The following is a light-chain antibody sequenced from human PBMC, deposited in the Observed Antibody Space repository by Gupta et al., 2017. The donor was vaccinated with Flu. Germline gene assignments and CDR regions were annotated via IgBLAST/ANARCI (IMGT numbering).Light chain of an antibody. J-gene: IGLJ1*01. V-gene: IGLV2-14*01. Sequence: QSALTQPASVSGSPGQSITISCTGTSSDVGGYNYVSWYQQHPGKAPKLMIYEVNNRPSGVSNRFSGSKSGNTASLTSXGXQAEDEXHYYCSSYTSSSTPYVFGTGTEVTVL. CDR2: EVN. CDR1: SSDVGGYNY. CDR3: SSYTSSSTPYV.